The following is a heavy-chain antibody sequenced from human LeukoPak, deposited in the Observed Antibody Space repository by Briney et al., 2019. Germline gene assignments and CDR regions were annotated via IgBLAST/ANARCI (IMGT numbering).Heavy chain of an antibody. Sequence: SETLSLTCTVSGGSISNYYWSWIRQPPGKGLEWIGDIFYSGSTNYNPSLKSRVTISVDTSKNQFSLKLSSVTAANTAVYYCAREGDDYYDSSGLDYWGQGTLVTVSS. CDR2: IFYSGST. D-gene: IGHD3-22*01. V-gene: IGHV4-59*12. CDR1: GGSISNYY. CDR3: AREGDDYYDSSGLDY. J-gene: IGHJ4*02.